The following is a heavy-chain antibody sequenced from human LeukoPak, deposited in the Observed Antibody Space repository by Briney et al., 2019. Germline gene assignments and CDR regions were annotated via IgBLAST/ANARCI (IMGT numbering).Heavy chain of an antibody. V-gene: IGHV4-39*07. CDR3: ASHPSGPDMVVVVAGLGYFHH. D-gene: IGHD2-15*01. CDR2: IYHSGTT. Sequence: SETLSLTCTVSGGSISSGSYDWSWIRQPAGKGLEWIGSIYHSGTTYYNPSLKSRFTISVATSKNQCSLKLNSATAADTAVYYCASHPSGPDMVVVVAGLGYFHHWGXXTLVTVSS. J-gene: IGHJ1*01. CDR1: GGSISSGSYD.